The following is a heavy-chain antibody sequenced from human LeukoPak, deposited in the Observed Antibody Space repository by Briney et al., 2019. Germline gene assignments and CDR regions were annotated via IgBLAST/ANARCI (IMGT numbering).Heavy chain of an antibody. Sequence: PSETLSLTCTVSGGSISSTAYYWDWIRQPPGKGLEWIGSVYYSGNTYYNPSLKSRVTIFVDTSKNHFSLMLSSVTAADTAVYYCARVLQLVNWFDPWGQGTLVTVSS. V-gene: IGHV4-39*02. J-gene: IGHJ5*02. CDR2: VYYSGNT. CDR3: ARVLQLVNWFDP. CDR1: GGSISSTAYY. D-gene: IGHD6-13*01.